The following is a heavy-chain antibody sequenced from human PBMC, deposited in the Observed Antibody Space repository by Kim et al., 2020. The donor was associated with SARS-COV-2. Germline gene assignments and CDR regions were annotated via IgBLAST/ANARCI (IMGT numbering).Heavy chain of an antibody. D-gene: IGHD6-13*01. J-gene: IGHJ1*01. V-gene: IGHV1-18*01. CDR1: GYTFTSYG. CDR2: ISAYNGNT. Sequence: ASVKVSCKASGYTFTSYGISWVRQAPGQGLEWMGWISAYNGNTNYAQKLQGRVTMTTDTSTSTAYMELRSLRSDDTAVYYCAREKLSSSWYDGLMYFQHWGQGTLVTVSS. CDR3: AREKLSSSWYDGLMYFQH.